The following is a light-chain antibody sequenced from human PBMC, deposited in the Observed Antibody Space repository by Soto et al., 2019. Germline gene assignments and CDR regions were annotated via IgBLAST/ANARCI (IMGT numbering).Light chain of an antibody. CDR1: QPISSW. CDR2: DAS. Sequence: DIQMTQSPPTLSASVGDRVTITCRASQPISSWLAWYHQKPGKAPKLLIYDASNLESGVPSRFSGSGSGTGFTLTISSLQPEDFGIYYCQQYENYWTFGKGTKVEIK. V-gene: IGKV1-5*01. CDR3: QQYENYWT. J-gene: IGKJ1*01.